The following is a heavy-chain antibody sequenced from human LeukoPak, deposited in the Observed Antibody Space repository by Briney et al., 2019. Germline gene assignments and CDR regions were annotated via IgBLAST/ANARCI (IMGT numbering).Heavy chain of an antibody. V-gene: IGHV3-20*04. D-gene: IGHD6-19*01. CDR2: INWNGGNT. CDR1: GFTFSSYW. J-gene: IGHJ4*02. Sequence: GGSLRLSCAAPGFTFSSYWMSWVRQAPGKGLEWVSGINWNGGNTGYADSVKGRFTISRDNAKNSLYLQMDSLRAEDTALYYCGRDLSGWYGPDYWGQGTLVTVSS. CDR3: GRDLSGWYGPDY.